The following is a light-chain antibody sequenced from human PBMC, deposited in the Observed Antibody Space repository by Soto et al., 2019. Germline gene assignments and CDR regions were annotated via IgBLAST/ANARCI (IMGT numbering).Light chain of an antibody. Sequence: EIVLTQSPATLSLSPGERATLSCRASQSVSSYLAWYQQKPGQAPRLLIYDASNRATGIPARFSGSGSGTDFPPTISRLEPEDFAVYYCQQRSNWLTFGGGTKVDIK. V-gene: IGKV3-11*01. J-gene: IGKJ4*01. CDR3: QQRSNWLT. CDR2: DAS. CDR1: QSVSSY.